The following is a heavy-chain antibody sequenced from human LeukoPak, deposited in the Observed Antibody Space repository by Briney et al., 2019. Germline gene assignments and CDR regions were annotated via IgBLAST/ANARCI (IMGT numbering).Heavy chain of an antibody. V-gene: IGHV3-30*02. Sequence: GGSLRLSCAASEFTFINYAMNWVRQAPGKGLEWVAFIRYDGSNKYYADSVKGRFTISRDNSKNTLYLQLNSLRIEDTAVYYCATGIAAPRGAFDIWGQGTMVTVSS. CDR1: EFTFINYA. CDR2: IRYDGSNK. D-gene: IGHD6-13*01. CDR3: ATGIAAPRGAFDI. J-gene: IGHJ3*02.